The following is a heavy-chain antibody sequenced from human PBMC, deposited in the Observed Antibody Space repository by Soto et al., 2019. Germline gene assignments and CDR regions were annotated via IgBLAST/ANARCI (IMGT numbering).Heavy chain of an antibody. D-gene: IGHD6-25*01. CDR2: IYPGDSDT. J-gene: IGHJ4*02. CDR1: VYTFANHW. CDR3: ARSSLSSAIEVRPLTPVLYYFDF. Sequence: PRQSLKISCYVSVYTFANHWIASVRQMPGKGLECMGIIYPGDSDTRYSPSFQGHVTISADKSITTAFLQWNSLRASDTAMYYCARSSLSSAIEVRPLTPVLYYFDFWGQETKVTESS. V-gene: IGHV5-51*01.